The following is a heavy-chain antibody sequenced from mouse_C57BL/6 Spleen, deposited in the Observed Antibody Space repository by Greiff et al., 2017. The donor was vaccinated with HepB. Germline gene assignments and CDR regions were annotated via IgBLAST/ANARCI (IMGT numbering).Heavy chain of an antibody. CDR3: ASLYYGSVFDY. CDR1: GYAFSSSW. V-gene: IGHV1-82*01. Sequence: QVHVKQSGPELVKPGASVKISCKASGYAFSSSWMNWVKQRPGKGLEWIGRIYPGDGDTNYNGKFKGKATLTADKSSSTAYMQLSSLTSEDSAVYFCASLYYGSVFDYWGQGTTLTVSS. CDR2: IYPGDGDT. J-gene: IGHJ2*01. D-gene: IGHD1-1*01.